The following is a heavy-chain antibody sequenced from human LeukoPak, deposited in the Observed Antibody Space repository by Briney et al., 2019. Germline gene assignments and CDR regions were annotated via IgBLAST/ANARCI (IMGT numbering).Heavy chain of an antibody. V-gene: IGHV4-39*01. CDR2: IYYSGST. CDR3: ARRARGYSYGYYYYYYMDV. J-gene: IGHJ6*03. Sequence: KTSETLSLTCTVSGGSISSSSYYWGWIRQPPGKGLEWIGSIYYSGSTYYNPSLKSRVTISVDTSKNQFSLKLSSVTAADTAVYYCARRARGYSYGYYYYYYMDVWGNGTTLTLAS. CDR1: GGSISSSSYY. D-gene: IGHD5-18*01.